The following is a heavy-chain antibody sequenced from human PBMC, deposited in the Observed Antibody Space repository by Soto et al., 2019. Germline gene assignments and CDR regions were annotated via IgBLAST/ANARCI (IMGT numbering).Heavy chain of an antibody. D-gene: IGHD4-17*01. CDR3: VSQRTTVLTQAYFDY. CDR2: VSXRGRS. CDR1: CGSVTNSSYY. Sequence: PSETVSLTCTVSCGSVTNSSYYWGWIRQSPRKGLEWIGSVSXRGRSYSKSSVKSRVTISVDTAKNQFSMNFNSLTASDTDLYYCVSQRTTVLTQAYFDYWGPGALVTVSS. V-gene: IGHV4-39*01. J-gene: IGHJ4*02.